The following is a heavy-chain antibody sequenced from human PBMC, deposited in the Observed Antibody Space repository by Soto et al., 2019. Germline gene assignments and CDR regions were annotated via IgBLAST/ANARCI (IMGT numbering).Heavy chain of an antibody. D-gene: IGHD6-19*01. Sequence: ASVKVSCKASGYSFTGHGIYCVRQAPGQGLEWLGWISAYNGDTKYVESLQGRVTLTTDRSTTTAHMELRSLTPSDTAVYYCAKSEYSSGWPWDPPVYWVQGTLVTVSS. CDR1: GYSFTGHG. CDR3: AKSEYSSGWPWDPPVY. J-gene: IGHJ4*01. CDR2: ISAYNGDT. V-gene: IGHV1-18*01.